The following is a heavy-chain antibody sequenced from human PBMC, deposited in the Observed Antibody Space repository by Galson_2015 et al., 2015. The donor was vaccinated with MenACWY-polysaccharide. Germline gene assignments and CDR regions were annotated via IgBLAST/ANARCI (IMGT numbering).Heavy chain of an antibody. Sequence: SLRLSCAASGFTFSSYAMSWVRQAPGKGLEWVAVIWYDGSNKYYADSVKGRFTISRDNSKNTLYLQMNSLRAEDTAVYYCARGRLRNPTEYATFDYWGQGTPVTVSS. CDR2: IWYDGSNK. D-gene: IGHD2-8*01. J-gene: IGHJ4*02. CDR1: GFTFSSYA. V-gene: IGHV3-33*08. CDR3: ARGRLRNPTEYATFDY.